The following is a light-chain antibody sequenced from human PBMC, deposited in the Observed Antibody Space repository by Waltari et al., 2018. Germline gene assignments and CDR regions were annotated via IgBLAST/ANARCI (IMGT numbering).Light chain of an antibody. Sequence: QSALTQPRSVSGSPGQSVTISCTGTSSDVGGYMYVSWYQQRPGQAPKLLIYGLTYRPSGVPDRFSGSKSGNTASLTISGLQAEDEADYYCCSYADGNTYLFGTGTFVTVL. CDR1: SSDVGGYMY. CDR3: CSYADGNTYL. V-gene: IGLV2-11*01. CDR2: GLT. J-gene: IGLJ1*01.